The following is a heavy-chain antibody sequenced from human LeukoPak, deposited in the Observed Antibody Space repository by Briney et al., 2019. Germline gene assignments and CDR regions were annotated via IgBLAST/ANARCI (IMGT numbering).Heavy chain of an antibody. CDR2: INAGNGNT. J-gene: IGHJ6*02. CDR3: ARDRDMELRGYYGMDV. V-gene: IGHV1-3*01. Sequence: GASVTVSFKASGYSFTRYAMHWVRQAPGQRLEWMGRINAGNGNTKYSQKFQGRVTITRDTSASTAYMELSSLRSEDTAVYYCARDRDMELRGYYGMDVWGQGTTVTVSS. CDR1: GYSFTRYA. D-gene: IGHD1-7*01.